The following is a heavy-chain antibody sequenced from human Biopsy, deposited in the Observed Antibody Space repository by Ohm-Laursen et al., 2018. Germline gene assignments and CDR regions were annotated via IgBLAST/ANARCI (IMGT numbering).Heavy chain of an antibody. CDR3: ARATNSTGWPYYHCYGMDV. CDR2: ISYRGSP. CDR1: GRSIRRDY. J-gene: IGHJ6*02. Sequence: TLSLTCTVSGRSIRRDYWSWIRQTPGKGLEWIGYISYRGSPNYNPSLKSRVPISVDTSKNQFSLRLNSVTAADTAVYYCARATNSTGWPYYHCYGMDVWGQGTTVTVSS. V-gene: IGHV4-59*01. D-gene: IGHD2/OR15-2a*01.